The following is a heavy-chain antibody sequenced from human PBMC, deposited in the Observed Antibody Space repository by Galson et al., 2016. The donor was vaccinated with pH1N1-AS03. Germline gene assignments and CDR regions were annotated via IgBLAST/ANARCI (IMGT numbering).Heavy chain of an antibody. Sequence: SLRLSCAASGFTFGDYYMSWIRQAPGKGLEWISCITSSGGSGSTIYYADSVKGRFTISRDNAKNSLYLQMHSLRADDAAVYFCARGWYDIWTGYLVDPFDYWGQGALVTVSS. J-gene: IGHJ4*02. CDR1: GFTFGDYY. CDR2: ITSSGGSGSTI. D-gene: IGHD3-9*01. V-gene: IGHV3-11*01. CDR3: ARGWYDIWTGYLVDPFDY.